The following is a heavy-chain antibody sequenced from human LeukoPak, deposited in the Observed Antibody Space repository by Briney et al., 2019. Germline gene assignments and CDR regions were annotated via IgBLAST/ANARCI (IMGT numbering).Heavy chain of an antibody. Sequence: ASVKVSCKASGYNFRSYVMNWVRQAPGQGLEWMGWINTNTGNPTYAQGFTGRFVFSLDTSVSTAYLQISSLKAEDTAVYYCARGNWRAAAPFDYWGQGTLVTVSS. J-gene: IGHJ4*02. CDR3: ARGNWRAAAPFDY. V-gene: IGHV7-4-1*02. CDR1: GYNFRSYV. CDR2: INTNTGNP. D-gene: IGHD6-13*01.